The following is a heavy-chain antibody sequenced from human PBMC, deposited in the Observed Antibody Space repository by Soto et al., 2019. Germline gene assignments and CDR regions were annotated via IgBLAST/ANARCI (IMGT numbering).Heavy chain of an antibody. V-gene: IGHV4-39*01. CDR2: IYYRGNA. J-gene: IGHJ4*02. CDR1: DDSINSDKYY. Sequence: QLQLQESGPGLVKPSETLSLTCSVSDDSINSDKYYWGWIRQPPGKGLEWIGSIYYRGNAYYNPSLQTRVTIPLDKSKSQFPLKLNSVTAADSAVYFCARLEGLATISYYFDFWGPGALVTVSS. D-gene: IGHD3-9*01. CDR3: ARLEGLATISYYFDF.